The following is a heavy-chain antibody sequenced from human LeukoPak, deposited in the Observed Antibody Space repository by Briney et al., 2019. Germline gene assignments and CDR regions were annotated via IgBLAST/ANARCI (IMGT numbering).Heavy chain of an antibody. J-gene: IGHJ6*03. CDR2: IYHSGST. V-gene: IGHV4-30-2*01. D-gene: IGHD3-3*01. CDR1: GGSISSGGYY. CDR3: ARDFWSGHMDV. Sequence: SQTLSLTCTVSGGSISSGGYYWSWIRQPPGKGLEWIGYIYHSGSTYYNPSLKSRVTISVDRSKNQFSLKLSSVTAADTAVYYCARDFWSGHMDVWGKGTTVTVSS.